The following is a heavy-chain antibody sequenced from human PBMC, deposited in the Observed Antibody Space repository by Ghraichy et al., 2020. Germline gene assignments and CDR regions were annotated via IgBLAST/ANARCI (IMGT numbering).Heavy chain of an antibody. J-gene: IGHJ3*02. V-gene: IGHV3-23*01. CDR3: AKYSSHWWNDVLDI. Sequence: GGSLRLSCAASGFTFSSYDMGWVRQAPGKGLEWVSAITGSGDNTQYADSVKGRFTFSRDNSKNTLYLQLSSLRAEDTAVYYCAKYSSHWWNDVLDIWGQGTMVTVSS. CDR2: ITGSGDNT. D-gene: IGHD2-8*02. CDR1: GFTFSSYD.